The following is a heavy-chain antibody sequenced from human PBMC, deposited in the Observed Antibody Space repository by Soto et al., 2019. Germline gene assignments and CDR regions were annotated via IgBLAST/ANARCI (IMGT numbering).Heavy chain of an antibody. D-gene: IGHD6-13*01. CDR2: IYYSGST. V-gene: IGHV4-39*01. CDR3: ARQPYSSSYYYFDY. CDR1: GGSISSSSYY. Sequence: QLQLQESGPGLVKPSETLSLTCTVSGGSISSSSYYWGWIRQPPGKGLGWIGSIYYSGSTYYNPSLKSRVTISVDTSKNQFSLKLSSVTAANTAVYYCARQPYSSSYYYFDYWGQGTLVTVSS. J-gene: IGHJ4*02.